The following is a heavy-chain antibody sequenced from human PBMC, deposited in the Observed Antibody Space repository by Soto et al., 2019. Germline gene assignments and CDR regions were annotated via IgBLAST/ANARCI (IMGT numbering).Heavy chain of an antibody. J-gene: IGHJ4*02. Sequence: EVQLVESGGGLVQPGGSLRLSCAASGFTFSSYWMSWVRQAPGKGLEWVANIKQDGSEKYYVDSVKGRFTISRDNAKNSLYLQMNSLRAEDTAVYYCARYPAVRYCSGGSCYFDYWGQGTLVTVSS. CDR3: ARYPAVRYCSGGSCYFDY. V-gene: IGHV3-7*01. CDR1: GFTFSSYW. CDR2: IKQDGSEK. D-gene: IGHD2-15*01.